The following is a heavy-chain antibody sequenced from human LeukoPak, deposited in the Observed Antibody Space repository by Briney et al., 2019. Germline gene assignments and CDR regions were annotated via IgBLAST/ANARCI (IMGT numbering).Heavy chain of an antibody. Sequence: SQTLSLTCTVSGGSISSGSYYWSWIRQPAGKGLEWIGRIYTSGSTNYNLSLKSRVTISVDTSRNQFSLKLSSVTAADTAVYYCARLCSFLEWLCPPFDYWGQGTLVTVSS. V-gene: IGHV4-61*02. CDR3: ARLCSFLEWLCPPFDY. D-gene: IGHD3-3*01. CDR2: IYTSGST. CDR1: GGSISSGSYY. J-gene: IGHJ4*02.